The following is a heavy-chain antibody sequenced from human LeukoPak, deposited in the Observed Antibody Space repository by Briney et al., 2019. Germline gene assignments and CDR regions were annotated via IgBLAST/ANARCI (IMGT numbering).Heavy chain of an antibody. D-gene: IGHD6-13*01. J-gene: IGHJ4*01. CDR1: GFTFSSYS. Sequence: TGGSLRLSCAASGFTFSSYSMNWVRQAPGKGLEWVASIKQYGAEKSYVDSVKGRFTISRDNAKNSLYLQMSSLRAEDTAVYYCARDGTAAGLYFDLWGQGTLVTVSS. V-gene: IGHV3-7*01. CDR2: IKQYGAEK. CDR3: ARDGTAAGLYFDL.